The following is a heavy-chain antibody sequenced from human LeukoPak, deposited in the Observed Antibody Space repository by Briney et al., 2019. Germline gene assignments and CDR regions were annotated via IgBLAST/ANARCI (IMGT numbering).Heavy chain of an antibody. CDR1: GYSINNVHY. Sequence: SGTLSLTCAVSGYSINNVHYWAWIRQPPGKGLEWIGNISQSAIASYNPSLKSRVTISLDTSNNHFSLNLRSVTAADTAVYFCARASVEHSIVAGDYFDSWGQGTLVTVSS. J-gene: IGHJ4*02. V-gene: IGHV4-38-2*01. CDR3: ARASVEHSIVAGDYFDS. D-gene: IGHD2-15*01. CDR2: ISQSAIA.